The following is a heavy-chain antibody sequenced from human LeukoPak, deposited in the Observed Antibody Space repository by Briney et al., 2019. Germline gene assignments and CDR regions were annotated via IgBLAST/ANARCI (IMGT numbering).Heavy chain of an antibody. CDR3: AKGGVAVAGTPYYYYYMDV. V-gene: IGHV3-30*02. D-gene: IGHD6-19*01. CDR1: GFTFISYG. J-gene: IGHJ6*03. CDR2: IRYDGSNK. Sequence: PGGSLRLSCAASGFTFISYGMHWVRQAPGKGLEWVAFIRYDGSNKYYADSVKGRFTISRDNSKNTLYLQMNSLRDEDTAVYYCAKGGVAVAGTPYYYYYMDVWGKGTTVTVSS.